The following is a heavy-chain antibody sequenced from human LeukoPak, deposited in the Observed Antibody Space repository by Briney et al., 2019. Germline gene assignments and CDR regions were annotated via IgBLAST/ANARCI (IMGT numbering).Heavy chain of an antibody. CDR1: GGTFSSYA. CDR3: ARDRYSCSWYWSSFPYYYYGMDV. CDR2: IIPIFGTA. V-gene: IGHV1-69*13. J-gene: IGHJ6*02. D-gene: IGHD6-13*01. Sequence: SVTVSCKASGGTFSSYAISWVRQAPGQGLEWMGGIIPIFGTANYAQKFQGRVTITADESTSTAYMELSSLRSEDTAVYYCARDRYSCSWYWSSFPYYYYGMDVWGQGTTVTVSS.